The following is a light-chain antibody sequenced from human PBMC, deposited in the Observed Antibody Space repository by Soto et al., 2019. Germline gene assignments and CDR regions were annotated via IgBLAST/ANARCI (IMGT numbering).Light chain of an antibody. CDR1: QTVSSY. V-gene: IGKV3-11*01. J-gene: IGKJ2*01. CDR2: DAS. CDR3: QQRSNWPYT. Sequence: EIVLTQSPATLSLSPGERATLSCRASQTVSSYLAWYQQKPGQAPRLLISDASNRATGIPARFSGSGSGTGFTLTISSLEPEDFAVYYCQQRSNWPYTFGQGTKLEIK.